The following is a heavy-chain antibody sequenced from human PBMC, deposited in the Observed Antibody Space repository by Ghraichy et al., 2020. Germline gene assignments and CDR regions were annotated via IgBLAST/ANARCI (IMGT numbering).Heavy chain of an antibody. CDR2: IIPIFGIA. V-gene: IGHV1-69*10. J-gene: IGHJ3*02. D-gene: IGHD2-21*02. CDR3: ARCGGDCYHDAFDI. Sequence: SVKVSCKASGGTFSSYAISWVRQAPGQGLEWMGGIIPIFGIANYAQKFQGRVTITADKSTSTAYMELSSLRSEDTAVYYCARCGGDCYHDAFDIWGQGTMVTVSS. CDR1: GGTFSSYA.